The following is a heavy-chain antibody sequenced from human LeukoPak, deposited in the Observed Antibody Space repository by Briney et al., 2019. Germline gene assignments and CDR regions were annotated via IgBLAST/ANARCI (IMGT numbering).Heavy chain of an antibody. V-gene: IGHV3-74*01. CDR1: GFTFSNYW. Sequence: GGSLRLSCAASGFTFSNYWMHWVRQAPGKGLVWVSRLSGDGGTANYADSVRGRFTISRDNAKNTLYLQMNSLRAEDTAVYFCARQGANAAFDYWGQGTLATVSS. CDR2: LSGDGGTA. D-gene: IGHD4/OR15-4a*01. J-gene: IGHJ4*01. CDR3: ARQGANAAFDY.